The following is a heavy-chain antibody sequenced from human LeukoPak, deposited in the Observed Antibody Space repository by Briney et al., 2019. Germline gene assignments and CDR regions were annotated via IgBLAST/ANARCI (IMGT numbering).Heavy chain of an antibody. CDR2: IRSKAYGGTT. J-gene: IGHJ4*02. CDR3: TRDYGDLAPQTVDY. CDR1: GFTFSSYE. Sequence: GGSLRLSCAASGFTFSSYEMNWVRQAPGKGLEWVGFIRSKAYGGTTEYAASVKGRFTISRDDSKSIAYLQTNSLKTEDTAVYYCTRDYGDLAPQTVDYWGQGTLVTVSS. V-gene: IGHV3-49*04. D-gene: IGHD4-17*01.